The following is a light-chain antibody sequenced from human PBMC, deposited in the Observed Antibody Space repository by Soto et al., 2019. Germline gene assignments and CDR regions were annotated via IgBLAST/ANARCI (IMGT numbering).Light chain of an antibody. J-gene: IGKJ1*01. Sequence: EIVMTQSPDTLSVSPGERATLSCRASQSVGTNLAWYQQKPRQAPRLLIYAASTRATGLPARFSGSGSGTEFTLTIRSLQSEGFAVYYCQQYNNWPTWTFGQGTTVDIK. CDR1: QSVGTN. CDR3: QQYNNWPTWT. V-gene: IGKV3-15*01. CDR2: AAS.